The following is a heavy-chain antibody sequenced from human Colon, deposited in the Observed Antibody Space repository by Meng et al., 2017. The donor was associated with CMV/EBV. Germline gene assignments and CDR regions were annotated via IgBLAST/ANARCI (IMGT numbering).Heavy chain of an antibody. J-gene: IGHJ5*02. CDR2: ISAYNGNT. D-gene: IGHD6-6*01. V-gene: IGHV1-18*01. CDR1: GYTFTSYG. CDR3: ARASIAARLFAWFDP. Sequence: ASVKVSCKASGYTFTSYGISWVRQAPGQGLEWMGWISAYNGNTNYAQKLQGRVTMTTDTSTSTAYMELRSLRSEDTAVYYCARASIAARLFAWFDPWGQGTLVTVSS.